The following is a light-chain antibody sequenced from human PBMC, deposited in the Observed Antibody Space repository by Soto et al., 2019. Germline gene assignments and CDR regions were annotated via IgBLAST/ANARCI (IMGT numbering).Light chain of an antibody. Sequence: QSALTQPASVSGSPGQSISISCTGSSSDVGGYNSVSWYQQHPGKAPKLMIYEVSYRPSGVSNRFSGSNSGNTASLTIYGPHSAEEADYYCSSYTRNTPYVFGTGTKVTLL. CDR1: SSDVGGYNS. CDR3: SSYTRNTPYV. CDR2: EVS. V-gene: IGLV2-14*01. J-gene: IGLJ1*01.